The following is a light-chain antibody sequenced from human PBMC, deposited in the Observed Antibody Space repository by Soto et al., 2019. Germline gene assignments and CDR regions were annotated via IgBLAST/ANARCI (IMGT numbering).Light chain of an antibody. CDR1: QSISRY. J-gene: IGKJ4*01. CDR2: AAS. CDR3: QQSSSTPQT. Sequence: DIQMTQSPSSLSASVGDRITITCRASQSISRYLNWYQHKPGKAPKLLIYAASTLQSGVPSRFSGSGSGTDFTLAISSLQPEDFATYYCQQSSSTPQTFGGGTKVDIK. V-gene: IGKV1-39*01.